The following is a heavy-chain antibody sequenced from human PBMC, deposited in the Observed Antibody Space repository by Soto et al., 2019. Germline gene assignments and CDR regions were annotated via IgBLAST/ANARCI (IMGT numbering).Heavy chain of an antibody. CDR1: GFTFSSYW. V-gene: IGHV3-74*01. CDR3: ARDHVVSRNWFDP. J-gene: IGHJ5*02. CDR2: INSDGSST. D-gene: IGHD2-21*01. Sequence: EVQLVESGGGLVQPGGSLRLSCAASGFTFSSYWMHWVRQAPGKGLVWVSRINSDGSSTSHADSVKGRFTISRDNAKNKLYLQMNSLRAEDTAVYYCARDHVVSRNWFDPWGQGTLVTVSS.